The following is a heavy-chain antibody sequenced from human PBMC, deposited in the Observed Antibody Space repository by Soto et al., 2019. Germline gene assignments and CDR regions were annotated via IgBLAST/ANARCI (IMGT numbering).Heavy chain of an antibody. CDR1: GGTFSDYA. CDR3: ARSIGSSSFNSDF. D-gene: IGHD6-6*01. V-gene: IGHV1-69*01. J-gene: IGHJ4*02. Sequence: QVQLVQSGAEVKKPGSSVKVSCKASGGTFSDYAISWVRQAPGHGLEWMGGLIPVFGSTHYAQSFQGTLTIPANPPSPAPDMRLSSLTSDDTPVYYCARSIGSSSFNSDFWGPGTQVTVSS. CDR2: LIPVFGST.